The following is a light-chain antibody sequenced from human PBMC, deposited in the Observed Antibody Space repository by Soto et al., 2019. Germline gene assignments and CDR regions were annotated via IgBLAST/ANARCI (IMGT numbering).Light chain of an antibody. CDR2: KAS. J-gene: IGKJ1*01. Sequence: DIQMTQSPSTLSASVADRVTITCRASQSISNYLAWYQQKAGKAPKLLIYKASNLESGVQSRFSGSGSGTEFTLTVSSLQPDDFATYYCQQYNAYPWTFGQGTKVEIK. CDR1: QSISNY. V-gene: IGKV1-5*03. CDR3: QQYNAYPWT.